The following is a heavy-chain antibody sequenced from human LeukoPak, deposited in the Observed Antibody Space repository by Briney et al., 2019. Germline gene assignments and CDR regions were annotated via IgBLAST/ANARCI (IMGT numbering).Heavy chain of an antibody. Sequence: GGSLRLSCAASGFTFSSYAMSWVRQAPGKGLEWVSAISGSGGSTYYADSVKGRFTISRDNAKNSLYLQMNSLRAEDTAVYYCARAPPLYSSSWYIHYYYYYYYMDVWGKGTTVTVSS. CDR2: ISGSGGST. CDR3: ARAPPLYSSSWYIHYYYYYYYMDV. CDR1: GFTFSSYA. J-gene: IGHJ6*03. V-gene: IGHV3-23*01. D-gene: IGHD6-13*01.